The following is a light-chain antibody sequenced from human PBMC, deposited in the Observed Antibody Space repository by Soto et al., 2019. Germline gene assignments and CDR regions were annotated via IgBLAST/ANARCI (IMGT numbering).Light chain of an antibody. Sequence: DIPMTQSPSSLSASVGDRVTITCRASQTIINYLNWYQQKPGKAPKLLIYAASTLQSGVPSRFSGSGSGTDFTLSIGILQPEDFATYYCQQSYSTPRTFGQGTKVEIK. CDR3: QQSYSTPRT. V-gene: IGKV1-39*01. CDR1: QTIINY. CDR2: AAS. J-gene: IGKJ1*01.